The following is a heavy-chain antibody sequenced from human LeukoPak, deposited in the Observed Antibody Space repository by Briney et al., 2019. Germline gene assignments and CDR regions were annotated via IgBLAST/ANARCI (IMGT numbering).Heavy chain of an antibody. V-gene: IGHV3-23*01. CDR3: AKELDSSGYFDY. CDR2: ISGSGGKT. Sequence: SGGSLRLSCAASGFTFSTYDMSWVRQAPGKGLEWVSAISGSGGKTYYADPVKGRFTIARDNSKNTLYLQMNSLRAEDTAVYYCAKELDSSGYFDYWGQGTLVTVSS. D-gene: IGHD3-22*01. J-gene: IGHJ4*02. CDR1: GFTFSTYD.